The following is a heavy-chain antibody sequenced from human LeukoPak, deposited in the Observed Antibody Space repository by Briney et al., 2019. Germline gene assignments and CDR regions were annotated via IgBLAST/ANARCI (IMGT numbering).Heavy chain of an antibody. Sequence: GRSQRLSCAASGFTFSSYGMHWVRQAPGKGLEWLAVIWYDGSNKYYADSVKGRFTISRDNSKNTLYLQMNSLRAEDTAVYYCARDGLVGATTLGFDYWGQGTLVTVSS. J-gene: IGHJ4*02. CDR3: ARDGLVGATTLGFDY. CDR2: IWYDGSNK. CDR1: GFTFSSYG. D-gene: IGHD1-26*01. V-gene: IGHV3-33*01.